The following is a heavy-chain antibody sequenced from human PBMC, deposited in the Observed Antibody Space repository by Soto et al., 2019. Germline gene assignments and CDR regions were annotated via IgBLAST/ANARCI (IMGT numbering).Heavy chain of an antibody. D-gene: IGHD3-10*01. J-gene: IGHJ4*02. CDR1: GFTFSSYS. V-gene: IGHV3-21*04. CDR2: ISSSSSYI. CDR3: ARDRSYGSGSYPVDY. Sequence: PGGSLRLSCAASGFTFSSYSMNWVRQAPGKGLEWVSSISSSSSYIYYADSVKGRFTISRDNAKNSLYLQMNSLRADDTAVYYCARDRSYGSGSYPVDYWGQGTLVTVSS.